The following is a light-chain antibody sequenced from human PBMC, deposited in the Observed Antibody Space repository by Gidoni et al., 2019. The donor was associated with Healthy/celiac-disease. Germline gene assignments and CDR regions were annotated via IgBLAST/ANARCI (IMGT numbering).Light chain of an antibody. CDR2: DAS. CDR1: QDISNY. Sequence: DIQMTQSPSSLSASVGDRVTITCQASQDISNYFNWYQQKPGKAPKLLIYDASNLETGVPSRFSGSGSGTDFTFTISRLQPEDIATYYFQQYDNLPPTFGGGTKVEIK. CDR3: QQYDNLPPT. V-gene: IGKV1-33*01. J-gene: IGKJ4*01.